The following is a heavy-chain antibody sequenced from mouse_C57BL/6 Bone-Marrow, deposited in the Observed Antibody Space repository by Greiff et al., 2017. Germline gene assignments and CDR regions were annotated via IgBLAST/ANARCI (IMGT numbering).Heavy chain of an antibody. CDR3: ARDYGSGTAWFAY. CDR1: GYTFTDYY. Sequence: QVQLQQSGPELVKPGASVKISCKASGYTFTDYYINWVKQRPGQGLEWIGGIFPGSGSTNYNEKFKGKATLTVDKSSSTAYMLLSSLTSEDSAVYVCARDYGSGTAWFAYWGQGTLVTVSA. V-gene: IGHV1-75*01. J-gene: IGHJ3*01. CDR2: IFPGSGST. D-gene: IGHD1-1*01.